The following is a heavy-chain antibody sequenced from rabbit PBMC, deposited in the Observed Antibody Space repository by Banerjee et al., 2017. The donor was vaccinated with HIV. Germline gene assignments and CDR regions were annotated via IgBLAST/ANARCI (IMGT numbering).Heavy chain of an antibody. V-gene: IGHV1S40*01. J-gene: IGHJ6*01. CDR1: GFSFSSGYY. D-gene: IGHD1-1*01. CDR3: ARDLTGVIGWNFGL. CDR2: IWTGSSDST. Sequence: QSLEESGGDLVKPEGSLTLTCTASGFSFSSGYYMHWVRQAPGKGLEWIAWIWTGSSDSTYYANWAKGRFTISKTSSTTVTLQMTSLTAADTATYFCARDLTGVIGWNFGLWGPGTLVTVS.